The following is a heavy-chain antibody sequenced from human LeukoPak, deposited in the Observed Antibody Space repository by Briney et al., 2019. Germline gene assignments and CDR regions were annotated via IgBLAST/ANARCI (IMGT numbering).Heavy chain of an antibody. D-gene: IGHD1-26*01. CDR3: TTDDGVGYYFDY. V-gene: IGHV3-15*01. J-gene: IGHJ4*02. CDR2: IKSKTDGGTT. CDR1: GFTFSNAW. Sequence: GGSLRLSCAASGFTFSNAWISWVRQAPGKGQEWVGSIKSKTDGGTTDYAAPVKGRFTISRDDSKNTLYLQMNSLKTEDTAVYYCTTDDGVGYYFDYWGQGTLVTVSS.